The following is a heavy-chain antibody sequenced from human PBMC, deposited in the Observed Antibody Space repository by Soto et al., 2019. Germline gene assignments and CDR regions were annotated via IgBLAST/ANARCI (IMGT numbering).Heavy chain of an antibody. V-gene: IGHV4-34*01. Sequence: PSETLSLTCAVYGGSFSGYYWSWIRQPPGKGLEWIGEINHSGSTSYNPSLKSRVTISVDTSKNQFSLKLSSVTAADTGVYYCARLRVTAAANGVYYDYXMDGWGTGTTVTVSS. CDR1: GGSFSGYY. D-gene: IGHD2-2*01. J-gene: IGHJ6*03. CDR2: INHSGST. CDR3: ARLRVTAAANGVYYDYXMDG.